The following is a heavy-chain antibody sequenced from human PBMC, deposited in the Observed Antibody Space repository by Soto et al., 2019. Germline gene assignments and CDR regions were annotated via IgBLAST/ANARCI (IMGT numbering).Heavy chain of an antibody. CDR3: ARGKSGGPTFDY. V-gene: IGHV3-53*02. CDR1: GFTVSDTS. Sequence: EVRLVETGGGLIQPGGSLRLSCAASGFTVSDTSMNWVRQAQGKGLEWVSVIYSGSATYSAAPEKGRFTNSRDNSTNSVLIQRSTLRVDNTADYYCARGKSGGPTFDYWGKGILVTVSS. J-gene: IGHJ4*02. CDR2: IYSGSAT. D-gene: IGHD5-12*01.